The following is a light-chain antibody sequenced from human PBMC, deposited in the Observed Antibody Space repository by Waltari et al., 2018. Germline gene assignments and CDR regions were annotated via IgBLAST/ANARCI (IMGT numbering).Light chain of an antibody. CDR2: DVS. Sequence: QSALTQPASVSGSPGQSITISCTGISSDVGGYNYVSWYNYVSWYQQHPGKAPKLMIYDVSKRPSGVSNRFSGSKSDNTASLTISGLQAEDEADYYCTSYVSSSTAVFGGGTKVTVL. J-gene: IGLJ2*01. CDR3: TSYVSSSTAV. CDR1: SSDVGGYNY. V-gene: IGLV2-14*03.